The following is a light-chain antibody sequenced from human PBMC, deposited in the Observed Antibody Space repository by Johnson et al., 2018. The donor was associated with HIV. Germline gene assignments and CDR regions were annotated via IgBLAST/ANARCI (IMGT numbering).Light chain of an antibody. J-gene: IGLJ1*01. CDR2: DNN. V-gene: IGLV1-51*01. Sequence: QSVLTQPPSVSAAPGQTVTISCSGSSSNVGSSFVSWYRQVPGTAPKLLIYDNNKRPSGIPGRFSGSKSGPSATLGITGLQTGDEADYYCATWDSSLTSYVFGAGTKVTVL. CDR1: SSNVGSSF. CDR3: ATWDSSLTSYV.